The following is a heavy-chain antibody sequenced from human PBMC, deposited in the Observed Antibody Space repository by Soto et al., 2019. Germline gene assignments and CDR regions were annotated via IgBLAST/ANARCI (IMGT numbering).Heavy chain of an antibody. CDR3: ARGGDSSSLRAFYSYGFDV. J-gene: IGHJ6*02. CDR2: IIPFIGAP. D-gene: IGHD6-6*01. CDR1: GGTFNTYS. V-gene: IGHV1-69*18. Sequence: QVQLVQSGAEVKKPGSSVKVSCKASGGTFNTYSFGWLRQAPGQGLQWMGSIIPFIGAPNYAQNFQDRVTTTADESTTTAYMELSGLKSEDPAVYFCARGGDSSSLRAFYSYGFDVWGQGTSVTVSS.